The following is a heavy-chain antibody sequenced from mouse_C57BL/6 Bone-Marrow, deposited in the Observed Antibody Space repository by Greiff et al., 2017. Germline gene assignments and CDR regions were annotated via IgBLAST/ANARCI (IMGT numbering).Heavy chain of an antibody. CDR1: GYTFTDYN. D-gene: IGHD1-1*02. CDR3: ARKEGWLSLDY. V-gene: IGHV1-22*01. J-gene: IGHJ2*01. CDR2: INPNNGGT. Sequence: VQLQQSGPELVKPGASVKMSCKASGYTFTDYNMHWVKQSHGKSLEWIGYINPNNGGTSYNQKFKGKATLTVNKSSITDYMELHSPTSEDSTVYYCARKEGWLSLDYWGQGTTLTVSS.